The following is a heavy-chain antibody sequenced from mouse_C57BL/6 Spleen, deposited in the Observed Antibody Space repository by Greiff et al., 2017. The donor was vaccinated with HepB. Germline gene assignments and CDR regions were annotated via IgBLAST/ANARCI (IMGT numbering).Heavy chain of an antibody. CDR3: ARGGDYGSSSPWFAY. D-gene: IGHD1-1*01. CDR2: INPNNGGT. J-gene: IGHJ3*01. Sequence: VQLQQSGPELVKPGASVKISCKASGYTFTDYYMNWVKQSHGKSLEWIGDINPNNGGTSYNQKFKGKATLTVDKSSSTAYMELRSLTSEDSAVYYCARGGDYGSSSPWFAYWGQGTLVTVSA. V-gene: IGHV1-26*01. CDR1: GYTFTDYY.